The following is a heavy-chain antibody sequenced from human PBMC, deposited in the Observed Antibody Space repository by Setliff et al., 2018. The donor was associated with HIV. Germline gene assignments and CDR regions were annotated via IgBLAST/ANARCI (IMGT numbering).Heavy chain of an antibody. V-gene: IGHV4-59*11. D-gene: IGHD3-9*01. CDR3: ARYKCINFACVGVDI. Sequence: SETLSLTCTVSRDSINGHWWSWIRQPPGKGLEWTGSIHYSGITHYNPSLKSRLTMSVDTSKNQVSLKLTSVTAADTAVYYCARYKCINFACVGVDIWGQGTVVTVSS. J-gene: IGHJ3*02. CDR1: RDSINGHW. CDR2: IHYSGIT.